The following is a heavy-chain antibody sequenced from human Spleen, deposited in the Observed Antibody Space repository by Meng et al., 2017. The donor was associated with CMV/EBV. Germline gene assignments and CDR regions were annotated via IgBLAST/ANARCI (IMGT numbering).Heavy chain of an antibody. J-gene: IGHJ3*02. V-gene: IGHV1-2*02. Sequence: ASVKVSCKASEYTFTDYYIHWVRQAPGQGLEWMGWINPNSGDTNYAQNFQGRVAMTRDTSISTAYMELSRLRSDDTAVYYCARDDDSLDAFDIWGQGTMVTVSS. CDR3: ARDDDSLDAFDI. D-gene: IGHD5-18*01. CDR2: INPNSGDT. CDR1: EYTFTDYY.